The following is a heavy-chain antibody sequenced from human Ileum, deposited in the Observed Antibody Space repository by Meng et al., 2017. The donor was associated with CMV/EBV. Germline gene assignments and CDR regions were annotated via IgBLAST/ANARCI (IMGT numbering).Heavy chain of an antibody. Sequence: SETLSLTCSVSGGSIRSSSYYWAWIRQPPGKGLERIVNIYDTGSSYYNPSLESRATISLDTPKNQVSLKLSSVAAANTAVYYCARVGYGYPFWGQGALVTVSS. CDR1: GGSIRSSSYY. CDR3: ARVGYGYPF. J-gene: IGHJ4*02. V-gene: IGHV4-39*07. D-gene: IGHD5-18*01. CDR2: IYDTGSS.